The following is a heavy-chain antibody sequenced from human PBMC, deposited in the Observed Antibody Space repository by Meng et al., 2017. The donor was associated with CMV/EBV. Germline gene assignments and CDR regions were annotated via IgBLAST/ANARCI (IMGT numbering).Heavy chain of an antibody. CDR1: GFTFSSYW. Sequence: GGSLRLSCAASGFTFSSYWMSWVRQAPGKGLEWVANIKQDGSEKYYVDSVKGRFTISRDNAKNSLYLQMNSLRAEDTAVYYCAKTTAVDTRSYYYYGMDVWGQGTTVTVSS. CDR3: AKTTAVDTRSYYYYGMDV. V-gene: IGHV3-7*03. D-gene: IGHD6-13*01. CDR2: IKQDGSEK. J-gene: IGHJ6*02.